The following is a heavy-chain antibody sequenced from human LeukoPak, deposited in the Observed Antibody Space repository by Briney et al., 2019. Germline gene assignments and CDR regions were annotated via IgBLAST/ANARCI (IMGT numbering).Heavy chain of an antibody. CDR3: ARDGDYGGPFDL. CDR2: FYYIGST. J-gene: IGHJ4*02. Sequence: NSSETLSLTCTVSGGSISSSSYYWSWIRQPPGKGLEWIGYFYYIGSTKYHPSLKSRVTISVDTSKNQFSLKLSSVTAADTAVYYCARDGDYGGPFDLWGQGTLVTVSS. D-gene: IGHD4-23*01. V-gene: IGHV4-61*01. CDR1: GGSISSSSYY.